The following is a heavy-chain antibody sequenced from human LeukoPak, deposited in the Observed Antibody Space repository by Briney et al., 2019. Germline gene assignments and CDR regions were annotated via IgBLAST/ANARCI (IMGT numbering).Heavy chain of an antibody. CDR1: GFTFSSYA. CDR3: AKGSGSGWYGWFAP. CDR2: ISGSGAGS. D-gene: IGHD6-19*01. Sequence: PGGSLRLSCAASGFTFSSYAMSWVRQAPGKGLEWVSVISGSGAGSYYADSVKGRFTISRDNSKNTFYLQMNSLRAEDTAVYSCAKGSGSGWYGWFAPWGQGTLVTVSS. J-gene: IGHJ5*02. V-gene: IGHV3-23*01.